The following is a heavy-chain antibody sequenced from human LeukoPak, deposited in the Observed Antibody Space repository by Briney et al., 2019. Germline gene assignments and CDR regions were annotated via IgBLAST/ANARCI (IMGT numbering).Heavy chain of an antibody. V-gene: IGHV3-23*01. D-gene: IGHD5-12*01. Sequence: PGGSLRLSCAASGFTFSSYAMSWVRQAPGKGLEWVSAISGSGGSTYYADSVKGRFTISRDNSKNTLYLQMNSLRAEDTAVYYCAIDLRGKYSGYDWGLGDYWGQGTLVTVSS. J-gene: IGHJ4*02. CDR1: GFTFSSYA. CDR2: ISGSGGST. CDR3: AIDLRGKYSGYDWGLGDY.